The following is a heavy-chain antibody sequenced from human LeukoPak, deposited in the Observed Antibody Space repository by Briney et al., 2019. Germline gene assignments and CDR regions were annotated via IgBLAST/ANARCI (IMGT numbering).Heavy chain of an antibody. CDR2: IYPGDSDT. V-gene: IGHV5-51*01. J-gene: IGHJ4*02. CDR1: GYSFTSYW. CDR3: ARSGTPGDIVVVPAAMGFDY. D-gene: IGHD2-2*01. Sequence: GESLKISCKGSGYSFTSYWIGWVRQMPGKGLEWMGIIYPGDSDTRYSPSFQGQVTISADKSISTAYLQWSSLKASDTAMYYCARSGTPGDIVVVPAAMGFDYWGQGTPVTVSS.